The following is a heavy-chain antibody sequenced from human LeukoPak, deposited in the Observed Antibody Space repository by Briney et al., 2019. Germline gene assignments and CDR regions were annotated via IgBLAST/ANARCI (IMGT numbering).Heavy chain of an antibody. J-gene: IGHJ4*01. Sequence: SETLSLTCTVSGAXINNNFCTWIRQPPGKGLEWIGYIYSSGSAKYNPSLKSRVIISGDTSKNQISLNLTSVTAADTAVYFCARHRDYYDTWGHGTLVTVSS. CDR3: ARHRDYYDT. CDR1: GAXINNNF. D-gene: IGHD3-22*01. V-gene: IGHV4-59*08. CDR2: IYSSGSA.